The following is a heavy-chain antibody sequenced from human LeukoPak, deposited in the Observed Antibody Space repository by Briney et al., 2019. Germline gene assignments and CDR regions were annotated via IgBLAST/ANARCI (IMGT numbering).Heavy chain of an antibody. CDR2: IYYSGST. D-gene: IGHD1-26*01. CDR1: GGSISSSSYY. CDR3: ARTVGAYNWFDP. J-gene: IGHJ5*02. Sequence: PSETLSLTCTVSGGSISSSSYYWGWIRQPPGKGLEWIGSIYYSGSTYYNPSLKSRVTISVDTSKNQFSLKLSSVTAADTAVYYCARTVGAYNWFDPRGQGTMVTVSS. V-gene: IGHV4-39*07.